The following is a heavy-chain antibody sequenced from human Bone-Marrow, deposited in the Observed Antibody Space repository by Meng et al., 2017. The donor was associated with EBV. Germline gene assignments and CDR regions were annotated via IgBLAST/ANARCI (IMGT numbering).Heavy chain of an antibody. D-gene: IGHD3-22*01. J-gene: IGHJ5*02. CDR1: GGSFRGYY. Sequence: QGQLQRGGAGLLNPSETLSLTCAGYGGSFRGYYWSWIRPPPGKGLEWIGEINHSGSTNYNPSLKSRVTISVDTSKNQFSLKLSSVTAADTAVYYCARTPGSPMIVVASSWFDPWGQGTLVTVSS. V-gene: IGHV4-34*01. CDR2: INHSGST. CDR3: ARTPGSPMIVVASSWFDP.